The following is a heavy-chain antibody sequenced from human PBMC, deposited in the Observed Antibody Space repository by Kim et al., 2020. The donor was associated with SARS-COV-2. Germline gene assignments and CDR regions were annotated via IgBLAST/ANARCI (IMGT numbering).Heavy chain of an antibody. V-gene: IGHV3-23*01. CDR3: AKTRGGWHHFDY. D-gene: IGHD6-19*01. Sequence: FYADSVKGRFTISRDNSKNMLFLQMDSLRVEDTAVYYCAKTRGGWHHFDYWGQGTLVTVSS. J-gene: IGHJ4*02.